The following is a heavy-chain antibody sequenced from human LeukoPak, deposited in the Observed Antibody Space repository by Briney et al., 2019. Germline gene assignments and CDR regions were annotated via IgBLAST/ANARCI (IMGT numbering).Heavy chain of an antibody. V-gene: IGHV1-46*01. J-gene: IGHJ4*02. CDR2: INPSSGGT. CDR1: GYKFTSYY. Sequence: GASVKVSCKASGYKFTSYYMHWVRQAPGQGLEWMGIINPSSGGTTYAQKFQGRVTMTRDTSMSTVYMDLSGLRSEDTAVYYCARDLYYGSGAYYNGWDYWGQGTLVTVSS. D-gene: IGHD3-10*01. CDR3: ARDLYYGSGAYYNGWDY.